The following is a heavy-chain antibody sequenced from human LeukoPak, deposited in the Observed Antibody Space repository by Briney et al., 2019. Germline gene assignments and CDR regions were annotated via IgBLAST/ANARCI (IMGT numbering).Heavy chain of an antibody. CDR1: GGSISSYY. J-gene: IGHJ4*02. V-gene: IGHV4-59*01. CDR3: ARNTIFGQIDY. Sequence: SQTLSLTCTVSGGSISSYYWSLIRQPPGKGLEWIGYIYYSGSTNYNPSLKSRVTISVDTSKNQFSLKLSSVTAADTAVYYCARNTIFGQIDYWGQGTLVTVSS. CDR2: IYYSGST. D-gene: IGHD3-3*01.